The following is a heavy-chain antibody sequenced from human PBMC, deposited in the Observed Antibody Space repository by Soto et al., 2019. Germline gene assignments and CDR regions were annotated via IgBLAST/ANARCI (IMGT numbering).Heavy chain of an antibody. D-gene: IGHD2-8*01. V-gene: IGHV1-3*01. J-gene: IGHJ6*02. Sequence: ASVKVSCKASGYTFTNYAMHWVRQVPGQRLERMGWINVDNGNTKYSQRFQGRVTFTRDTSASTAYMELSSLRAEDTAVYYCARDLIVSGGYYQYGMDVWGQGTTVTVSS. CDR2: INVDNGNT. CDR1: GYTFTNYA. CDR3: ARDLIVSGGYYQYGMDV.